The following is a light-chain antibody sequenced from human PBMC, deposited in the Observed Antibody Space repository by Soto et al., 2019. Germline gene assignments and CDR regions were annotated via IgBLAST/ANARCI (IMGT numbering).Light chain of an antibody. Sequence: DIQLTQSPSFLSASVGDRVTITCRASQGIRSYLAWFQQRPGKAPKLLIYAASTLQGGVPSRFSGSGSGTEFTLTISSLQPEDFASYYCQQLNSYPYTFGQGTKLEIK. J-gene: IGKJ2*01. CDR3: QQLNSYPYT. CDR2: AAS. V-gene: IGKV1-9*01. CDR1: QGIRSY.